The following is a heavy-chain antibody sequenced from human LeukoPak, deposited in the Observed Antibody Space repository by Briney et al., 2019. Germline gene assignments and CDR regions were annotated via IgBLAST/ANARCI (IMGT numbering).Heavy chain of an antibody. CDR2: IYSGGST. CDR3: ARAALSGDGYKVGYFDY. D-gene: IGHD5-24*01. J-gene: IGHJ4*02. Sequence: GGSLSLSCAASGLSISSNYLSWVRQPPGKGLEWVSLIYSGGSTYYAESVKGRFTISIDNSKNTLYLQMSSLSAEDTAIYYCARAALSGDGYKVGYFDYWGQGTLVTVSS. CDR1: GLSISSNY. V-gene: IGHV3-53*01.